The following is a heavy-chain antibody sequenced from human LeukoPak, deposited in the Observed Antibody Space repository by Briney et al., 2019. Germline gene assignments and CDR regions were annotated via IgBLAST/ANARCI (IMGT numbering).Heavy chain of an antibody. CDR2: INPNSGGT. CDR3: ARDYYDSSGSYAFDI. Sequence: ASVKVSCKASGYTFTGYYMHWVRQAPGQGLEWMGWINPNSGGTNYAQKFQGWVTMTRDTSISTAYMELSRLRSDDTAVYYCARDYYDSSGSYAFDIWGQGTMVTVSS. J-gene: IGHJ3*02. V-gene: IGHV1-2*04. D-gene: IGHD3-22*01. CDR1: GYTFTGYY.